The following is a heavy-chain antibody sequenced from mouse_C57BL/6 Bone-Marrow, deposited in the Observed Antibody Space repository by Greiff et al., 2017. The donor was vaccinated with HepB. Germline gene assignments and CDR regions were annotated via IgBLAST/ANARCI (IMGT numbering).Heavy chain of an antibody. D-gene: IGHD1-1*01. CDR1: GYTFTSYW. CDR2: IDPNSGGT. Sequence: QVQLQQPGAELVKPGASVKLSCKASGYTFTSYWMHWVKQRPGRGLEWIGRIDPNSGGTKYNEKFKSKATLTVDKPSSTAYMQLSSLTSEDSAVYYCARFLFPYYYGRSYYYDMDYWGQGTSVTVSS. CDR3: ARFLFPYYYGRSYYYDMDY. J-gene: IGHJ4*01. V-gene: IGHV1-72*01.